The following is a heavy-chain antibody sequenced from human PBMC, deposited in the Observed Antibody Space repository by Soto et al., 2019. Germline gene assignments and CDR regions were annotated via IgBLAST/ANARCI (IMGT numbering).Heavy chain of an antibody. V-gene: IGHV4-59*01. CDR1: GGSISSYY. J-gene: IGHJ4*02. CDR2: IYYNGNT. Sequence: SETLSLTCTVSGGSISSYYWSWIRQPPGKGLEWIGYIYYNGNTNYNPSLKSRVTILVDTSKSQFSLKLSSVTAADTAVYYCARGNGFNLYWGQGALVTVSS. CDR3: ARGNGFNLY. D-gene: IGHD2-8*01.